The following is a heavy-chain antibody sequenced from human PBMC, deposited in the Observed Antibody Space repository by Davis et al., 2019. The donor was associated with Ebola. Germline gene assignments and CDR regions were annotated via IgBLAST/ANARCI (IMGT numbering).Heavy chain of an antibody. V-gene: IGHV3-23*01. CDR1: GFTFSSYA. J-gene: IGHJ4*02. D-gene: IGHD6-6*01. CDR2: ISGSGGST. Sequence: GESLKISCAASGFTFSSYAMSWVRQAPGKGLEWVSAISGSGGSTYYADSVKGRFTISRDNSKNTLYLQMNSLRAEDTAVYYCAKAKGSSSSSGNDYFDYWGQGTLVTVSS. CDR3: AKAKGSSSSSGNDYFDY.